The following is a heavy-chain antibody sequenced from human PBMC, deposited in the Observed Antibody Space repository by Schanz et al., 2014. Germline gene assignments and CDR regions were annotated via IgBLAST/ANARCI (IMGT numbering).Heavy chain of an antibody. CDR3: ARGNDIQVWSLDY. CDR2: IYTSGST. V-gene: IGHV4-4*07. J-gene: IGHJ4*02. CDR1: GGSISSFY. Sequence: QVQLQESGPGLVKSSETLSLTCTVSGGSISSFYWGWIRQPAGKGLEWIGRIYTSGSTNYNPSLKSRVTMSLDTSKNQFSLSLSSATAADTAVYYCARGNDIQVWSLDYWGQGTLVTVSS. D-gene: IGHD5-18*01.